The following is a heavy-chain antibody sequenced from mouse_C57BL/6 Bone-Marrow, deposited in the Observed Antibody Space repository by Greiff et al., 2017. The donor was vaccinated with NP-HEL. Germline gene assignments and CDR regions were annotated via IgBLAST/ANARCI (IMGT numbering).Heavy chain of an antibody. CDR3: ALITTGSYYFDY. J-gene: IGHJ2*01. Sequence: VQLQQPGAELVKPGASVKLSCKASGYTFTSYWMHWVKQRPGQGLEWIGMIHPNSGSTNYNEKFKSKATLTVDKSSSTAYMQLSSLTSEDSAVYYCALITTGSYYFDYWGQGTTLTVSS. V-gene: IGHV1-64*01. CDR1: GYTFTSYW. CDR2: IHPNSGST. D-gene: IGHD1-1*01.